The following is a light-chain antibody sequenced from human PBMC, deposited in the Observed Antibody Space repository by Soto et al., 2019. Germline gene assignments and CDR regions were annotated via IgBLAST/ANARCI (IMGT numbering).Light chain of an antibody. Sequence: QAVVTQEPSLTVSPGGTVTLTCGSSTGAVTSNHHPYWFQQKAGQAPRTLIYDTSNKHSWTPARFSGSLLGDKAALTLSGAQPEDEAQYYCLLSYNAARVFGAGTKLTVL. CDR3: LLSYNAARV. J-gene: IGLJ2*01. V-gene: IGLV7-46*01. CDR1: TGAVTSNHH. CDR2: DTS.